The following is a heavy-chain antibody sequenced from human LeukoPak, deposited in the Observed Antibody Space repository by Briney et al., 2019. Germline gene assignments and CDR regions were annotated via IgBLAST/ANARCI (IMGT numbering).Heavy chain of an antibody. J-gene: IGHJ3*02. D-gene: IGHD2/OR15-2a*01. Sequence: SETPSLTCTVSGGSISRDHWNWIRQPPGKGLEWIGCIYYSGRTYYNPSLKSRVTISVDMSKSQFSLGLTSVTAADTAVYYCARKNDFDIWGQGTLVTVSS. CDR3: ARKNDFDI. V-gene: IGHV4-59*01. CDR1: GGSISRDH. CDR2: IYYSGRT.